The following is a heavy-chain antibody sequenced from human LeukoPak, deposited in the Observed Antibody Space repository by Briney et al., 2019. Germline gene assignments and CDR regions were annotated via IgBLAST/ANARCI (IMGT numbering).Heavy chain of an antibody. CDR1: GFTFSSYW. D-gene: IGHD5-12*01. V-gene: IGHV3-74*01. CDR3: ARGTRRGYSGYGDADAFDI. Sequence: PGGSLRLSCAASGFTFSSYWMHWVRQAPGKGLVWVSRINSDGSSTSYADSVKGRFTISRDNAKNTLYLQMNSLRAEDTAVYYCARGTRRGYSGYGDADAFDIWSQGTMVTVSS. J-gene: IGHJ3*02. CDR2: INSDGSST.